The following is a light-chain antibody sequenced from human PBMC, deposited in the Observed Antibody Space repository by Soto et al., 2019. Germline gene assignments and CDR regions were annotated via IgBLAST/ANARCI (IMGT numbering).Light chain of an antibody. V-gene: IGKV3-20*01. CDR2: ATS. CDR1: QSVSSRY. Sequence: IVLTQSPCTLSLSPGERATRSCSVSQSVSSRYLAWYQQKPGQAPRPLIYATSSRATDVPDRFSGSGSGTVFTLTINILEPDDFAVYYCHQYGNSPQTFGQGTKVDIK. CDR3: HQYGNSPQT. J-gene: IGKJ1*01.